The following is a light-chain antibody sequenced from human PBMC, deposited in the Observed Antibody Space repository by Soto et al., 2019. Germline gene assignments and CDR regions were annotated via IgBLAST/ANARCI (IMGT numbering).Light chain of an antibody. CDR3: CSYAGSSSFGV. CDR2: EGT. Sequence: QSALTQPASVSGSPGQSITISCTGTSSDVGSYNLVSWYQQHPGKAPKLMICEGTKRPSGISNRFSGSKSGNTASLTISGLLAEDEADYYCCSYAGSSSFGVFGGGTKLTVL. J-gene: IGLJ2*01. CDR1: SSDVGSYNL. V-gene: IGLV2-23*03.